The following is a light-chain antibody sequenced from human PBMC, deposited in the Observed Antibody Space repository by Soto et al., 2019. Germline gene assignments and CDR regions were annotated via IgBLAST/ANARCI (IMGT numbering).Light chain of an antibody. CDR2: GAS. J-gene: IGKJ3*01. CDR3: QNFGDSPFT. Sequence: PGERATLSGRASESISSHYIAWYQHKPGQAPRLLIFGASTRATGIPDRFSGSWSGTDFTLTISRLEPEDFAMYYCQNFGDSPFTFGPGTKVDIK. V-gene: IGKV3-20*01. CDR1: ESISSHY.